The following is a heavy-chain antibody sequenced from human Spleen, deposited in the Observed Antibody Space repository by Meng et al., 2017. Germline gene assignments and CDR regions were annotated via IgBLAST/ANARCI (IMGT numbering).Heavy chain of an antibody. V-gene: IGHV3-23*01. J-gene: IGHJ4*02. D-gene: IGHD5-12*01. Sequence: GESLKISCEGSGFTFSNAYMTWVRQVPGKRLEWVSAISGSGGSTYYADSVKGRFTISRDNSKNTLYLQMNSLRAEDTAVYYCAKDLGYLPDYWGQGTLVTVSS. CDR1: GFTFSNAY. CDR2: ISGSGGST. CDR3: AKDLGYLPDY.